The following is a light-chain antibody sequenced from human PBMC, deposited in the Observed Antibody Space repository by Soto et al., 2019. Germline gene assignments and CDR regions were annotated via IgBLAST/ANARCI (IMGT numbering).Light chain of an antibody. Sequence: EIVLTQSPATLSLSPGERAALSCMASQSVSSYLAWYQQKPGQAPRLLIYYASKRAKGIPARFSGSGSGTDFTLTVSSLEPEDFAIYFCQQRSNWPSTFGGGTKVEI. CDR3: QQRSNWPST. V-gene: IGKV3-11*01. CDR1: QSVSSY. J-gene: IGKJ4*01. CDR2: YAS.